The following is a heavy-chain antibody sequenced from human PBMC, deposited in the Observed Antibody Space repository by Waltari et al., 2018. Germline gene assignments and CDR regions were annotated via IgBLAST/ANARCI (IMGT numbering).Heavy chain of an antibody. CDR1: GFTFRSYS. D-gene: IGHD2-15*01. V-gene: IGHV3-48*04. Sequence: EVQLVESGGGLAQPGGSLRLSCAASGFTFRSYSRNWVRQAPGKGLEWLSYISGSSFTIYYADSVKGRFTISRDNAENSVYLQMNSLRAEDTAVYYCARDVGYCSGGSCPAMDVWGKGTTVTISS. CDR2: ISGSSFTI. CDR3: ARDVGYCSGGSCPAMDV. J-gene: IGHJ6*04.